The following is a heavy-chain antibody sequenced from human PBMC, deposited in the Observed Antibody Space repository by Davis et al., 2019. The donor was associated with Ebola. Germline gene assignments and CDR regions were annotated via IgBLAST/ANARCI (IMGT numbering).Heavy chain of an antibody. V-gene: IGHV4-39*07. Sequence: PSETLSLTCTVSGASIGSSDLYWGWIRQPPGKGLEWVGNIYYRGNTHYSPSLKSPTTISLATSKNQFSLELSSVTAADTAVYYCATIPFNYYDRSGPQYWGQGTLVTVSS. CDR3: ATIPFNYYDRSGPQY. J-gene: IGHJ4*02. CDR2: IYYRGNT. CDR1: GASIGSSDLY. D-gene: IGHD3-22*01.